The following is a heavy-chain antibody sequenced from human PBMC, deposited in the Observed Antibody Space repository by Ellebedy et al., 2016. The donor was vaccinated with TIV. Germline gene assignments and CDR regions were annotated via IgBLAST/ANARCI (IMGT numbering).Heavy chain of an antibody. V-gene: IGHV1-18*01. D-gene: IGHD2/OR15-2a*01. J-gene: IGHJ5*02. CDR1: GYTFTKYG. CDR3: ARGFYEKFNP. Sequence: ASVKASCKASGYTFTKYGISWVRQAPGQGLEWMGWISGYNGDTNYAQKFQGRVTMTIDTFASTAYMELRSLRSDDTAMYFCARGFYEKFNPWGQGTLVTVSS. CDR2: ISGYNGDT.